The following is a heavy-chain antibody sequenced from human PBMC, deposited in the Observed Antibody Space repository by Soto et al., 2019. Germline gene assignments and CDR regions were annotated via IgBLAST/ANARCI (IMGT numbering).Heavy chain of an antibody. Sequence: SETLSLTCTVSGGSISSSSYYWGWIRQPPGKGLEWIGSIYYSGSTYYNPSLKSRVTISVDTSKNQFSLKLSSVTAADTAVYYCARLRYRFGELWTDGGYFDYWGQGTLVTVSS. CDR1: GGSISSSSYY. J-gene: IGHJ4*02. D-gene: IGHD3-10*01. V-gene: IGHV4-39*01. CDR2: IYYSGST. CDR3: ARLRYRFGELWTDGGYFDY.